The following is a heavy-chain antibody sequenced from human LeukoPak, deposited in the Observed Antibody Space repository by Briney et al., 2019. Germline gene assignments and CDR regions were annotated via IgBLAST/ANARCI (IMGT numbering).Heavy chain of an antibody. CDR1: GGTFSSYA. CDR2: IIPIFGTA. CDR3: ARAPTTVLRYFDWLYGMDV. V-gene: IGHV1-69*13. Sequence: ASVKVSCKASGGTFSSYAISWVRQAPGQGLEWMGGIIPIFGTANYAQKFQGRVTITADESTSTAYMELSSLRSEDTAVYYCARAPTTVLRYFDWLYGMDVWGQGTTVTVSS. D-gene: IGHD3-9*01. J-gene: IGHJ6*02.